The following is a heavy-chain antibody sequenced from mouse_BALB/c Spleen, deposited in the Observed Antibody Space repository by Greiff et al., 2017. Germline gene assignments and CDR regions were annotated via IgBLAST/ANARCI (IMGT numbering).Heavy chain of an antibody. J-gene: IGHJ2*01. Sequence: QVQLQQPGAELVMPGASVKMSCKASGYTFTDYWMHWVKQRPGQGLEWIGAIDTSDSYTSYNQKFKGKATLTVDESSSTAYMQLSSLTSEDSAVYYCARGDYGSFWGQGTTLTVSS. D-gene: IGHD1-1*01. CDR1: GYTFTDYW. CDR2: IDTSDSYT. CDR3: ARGDYGSF. V-gene: IGHV1-69*01.